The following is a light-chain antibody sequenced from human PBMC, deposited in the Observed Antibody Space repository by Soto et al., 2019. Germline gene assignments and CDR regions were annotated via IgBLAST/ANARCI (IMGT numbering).Light chain of an antibody. CDR3: QQYNNWPS. Sequence: EIVLTQSPATLSLSPGERATLSCRASQSVNSNYLAWHQQKPGQAPRLLIYGASTRATGIPARFSGSGSGTEFTLTISSLQSEDFAVYYCQQYNNWPSFGGGTKVDIK. CDR2: GAS. J-gene: IGKJ4*01. CDR1: QSVNSN. V-gene: IGKV3-15*01.